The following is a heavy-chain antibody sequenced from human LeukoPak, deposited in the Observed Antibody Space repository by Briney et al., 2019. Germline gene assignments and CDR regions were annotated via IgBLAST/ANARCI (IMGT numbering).Heavy chain of an antibody. Sequence: GASVKVSCKASGYTFTGYYMHWVRQAPGQGLEWMGRINPNNGGTNYAQKFQGRVTMTRDTSISTAYMELSRLRSDDTAVYYCARGNYYDSSGYYSEYFQHWGQGTLVTVSS. J-gene: IGHJ1*01. V-gene: IGHV1-2*06. CDR3: ARGNYYDSSGYYSEYFQH. D-gene: IGHD3-22*01. CDR1: GYTFTGYY. CDR2: INPNNGGT.